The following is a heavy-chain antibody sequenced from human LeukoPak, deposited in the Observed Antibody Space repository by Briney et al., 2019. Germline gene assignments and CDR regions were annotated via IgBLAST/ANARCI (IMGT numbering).Heavy chain of an antibody. CDR1: GYTLTELS. CDR3: ATGYSGYDWFDY. Sequence: ASVKASCKVSGYTLTELSMHWVRQAPGKGLEWMGGFDPEDGETIYAQKFQGRVTMTEDTSTDTAYMELSSLRSEDTAVYYCATGYSGYDWFDYWGQGTLVTVSS. V-gene: IGHV1-24*01. D-gene: IGHD5-12*01. CDR2: FDPEDGET. J-gene: IGHJ4*02.